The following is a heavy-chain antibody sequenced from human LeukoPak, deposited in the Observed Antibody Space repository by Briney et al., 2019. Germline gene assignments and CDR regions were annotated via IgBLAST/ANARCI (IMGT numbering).Heavy chain of an antibody. V-gene: IGHV3-53*01. D-gene: IGHD2-21*01. CDR3: ARDRAVIAADSYYYYYMDV. CDR2: IYSGGST. Sequence: GGSLRLSCAASGFTVSYQYMSWVRQAPGKGLEWVSVIYSGGSTYYADSVKGRFTISRDNSKNTLYLQMNSLRAEDTAVYYCARDRAVIAADSYYYYYMDVWGKGTTVTVSS. CDR1: GFTVSYQY. J-gene: IGHJ6*03.